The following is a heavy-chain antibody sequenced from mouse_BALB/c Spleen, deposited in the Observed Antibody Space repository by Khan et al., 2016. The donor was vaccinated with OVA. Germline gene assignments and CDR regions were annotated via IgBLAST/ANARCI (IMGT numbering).Heavy chain of an antibody. CDR2: ISYSGNP. Sequence: VQLQQSGPGLVKPSQSLSLTCTVTGYSITSDYAWNWIRQFPGNKLEWMGYISYSGNPKYNPSLKSRISITRDTSKNQFFLQLNSVTIEDTATYYCARVYGGDFDYWGQGTTLTVSS. V-gene: IGHV3-2*02. J-gene: IGHJ2*01. CDR1: GYSITSDYA. CDR3: ARVYGGDFDY. D-gene: IGHD1-1*01.